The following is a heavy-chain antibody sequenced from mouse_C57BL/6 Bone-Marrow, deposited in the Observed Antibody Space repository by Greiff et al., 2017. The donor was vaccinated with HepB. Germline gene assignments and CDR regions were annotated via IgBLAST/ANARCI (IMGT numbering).Heavy chain of an antibody. V-gene: IGHV5-16*01. CDR2: INYDGSST. Sequence: EVKLMESEGGLVQPGSSMKLSCTASGFTFSDYYMAWVRQVPEKGLEWVANINYDGSSTYYLDSLKSRFIISRDNAKNILYLQMSSLKSEDTATYYCARDLLIRYWYFDVWGTGTTVTVSS. D-gene: IGHD1-1*01. J-gene: IGHJ1*03. CDR1: GFTFSDYY. CDR3: ARDLLIRYWYFDV.